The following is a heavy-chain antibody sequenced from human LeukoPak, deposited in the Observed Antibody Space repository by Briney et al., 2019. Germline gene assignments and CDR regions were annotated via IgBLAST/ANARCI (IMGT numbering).Heavy chain of an antibody. J-gene: IGHJ4*02. CDR2: ISGSGDYI. Sequence: PGGSLRHSCEASGFTFSSYSMNWVRQAPGKGLEWVSSISGSGDYIYYADSLKGRFTISRDNAKNSLYLQMNSLRAEDTAIYYCARSVAYCGGDCPVDYWGQGTLVTVSS. CDR3: ARSVAYCGGDCPVDY. CDR1: GFTFSSYS. V-gene: IGHV3-21*01. D-gene: IGHD2-21*02.